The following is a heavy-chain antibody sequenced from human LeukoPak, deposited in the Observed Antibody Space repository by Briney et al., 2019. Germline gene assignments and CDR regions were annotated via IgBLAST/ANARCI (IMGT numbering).Heavy chain of an antibody. CDR3: ARVRFDT. Sequence: GGSLRLSCAASGFSFSTYEMNWVRQAPGKGLEWVSYISSCGSSIYYADSVKGRFTISRDNAKNSLYLQMSSLRAEDTAVYYCARVRFDTWGQGTLVTVSS. J-gene: IGHJ5*02. CDR2: ISSCGSSI. CDR1: GFSFSTYE. D-gene: IGHD3-3*01. V-gene: IGHV3-48*03.